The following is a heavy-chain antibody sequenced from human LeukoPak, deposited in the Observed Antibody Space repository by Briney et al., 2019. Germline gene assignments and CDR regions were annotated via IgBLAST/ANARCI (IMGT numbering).Heavy chain of an antibody. J-gene: IGHJ3*02. CDR1: GFTFSSYW. D-gene: IGHD3-16*02. CDR3: AGSRGVIASDAFDI. V-gene: IGHV3-7*01. Sequence: GGSLRLSCAASGFTFSSYWMSWARQAPGKGLEWVANIKQDGSEKYYVDSVKGRFTISRDNAKNSLYLQMNSLRAEDTAVYYCAGSRGVIASDAFDIWGQGTMVTVSS. CDR2: IKQDGSEK.